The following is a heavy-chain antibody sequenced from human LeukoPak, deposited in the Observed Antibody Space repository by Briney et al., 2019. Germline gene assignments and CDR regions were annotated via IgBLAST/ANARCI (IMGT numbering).Heavy chain of an antibody. CDR2: INGYNGNT. CDR1: GYTFTSYG. Sequence: ASVTVSCKASGYTFTSYGISWVRQAPGQGLEWIGWINGYNGNTNSAQKFQGRVTMTTDTSTSTVHMELMSLRSDDTAVYYCARTNRGWYAYWGQGTLVTVSS. D-gene: IGHD6-19*01. CDR3: ARTNRGWYAY. V-gene: IGHV1-18*01. J-gene: IGHJ4*02.